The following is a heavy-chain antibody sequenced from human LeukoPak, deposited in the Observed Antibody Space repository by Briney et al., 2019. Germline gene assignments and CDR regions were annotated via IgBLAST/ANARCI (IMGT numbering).Heavy chain of an antibody. CDR3: ARDQAAAGAPGVDY. CDR2: IKQDGSEK. Sequence: PGGSLRLSCAASGFTFSSYWMSWVRQAPGKGLEWVANIKQDGSEKYYVDSVKGRFTISRDNAKNSLYLQMNSLRAEDTAVYYCARDQAAAGAPGVDYWGQGTLVTVSS. J-gene: IGHJ4*02. V-gene: IGHV3-7*04. CDR1: GFTFSSYW. D-gene: IGHD6-13*01.